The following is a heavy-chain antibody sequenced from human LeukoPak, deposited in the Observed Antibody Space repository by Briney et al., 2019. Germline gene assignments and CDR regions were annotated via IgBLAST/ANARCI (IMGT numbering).Heavy chain of an antibody. J-gene: IGHJ4*02. CDR2: ISSSGSTI. Sequence: GGSLRLSCAAPGFTFSSYEMNWVRQAPGKGLEWVSYISSSGSTIYYADSVKGRFTISRDNAKNSLYLQMNSLRAEDTAVYYCARGLLWFGELSPFDYWGQGTLVTVSS. V-gene: IGHV3-48*03. D-gene: IGHD3-10*01. CDR1: GFTFSSYE. CDR3: ARGLLWFGELSPFDY.